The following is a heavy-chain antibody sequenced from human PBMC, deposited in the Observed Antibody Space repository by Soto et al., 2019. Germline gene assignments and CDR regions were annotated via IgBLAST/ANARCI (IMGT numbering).Heavy chain of an antibody. CDR1: GFTFSSYG. V-gene: IGHV3-30*18. Sequence: GGSLRLSCAASGFTFSSYGMHWVRQAPGKGLEWVAVISYDGSNKYYADSVKGRFTISRDNSKNTLYLQMNSLRAEDTAVYYCAKARNFDWSLFDYWGQGTLVTVSS. D-gene: IGHD3-9*01. CDR2: ISYDGSNK. CDR3: AKARNFDWSLFDY. J-gene: IGHJ4*02.